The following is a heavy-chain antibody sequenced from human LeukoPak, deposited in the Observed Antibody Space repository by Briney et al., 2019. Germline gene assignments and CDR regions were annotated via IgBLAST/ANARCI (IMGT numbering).Heavy chain of an antibody. CDR1: GGSISSYY. CDR3: ARPGTSCYLGECDAFDI. Sequence: SETLSLTCTVSGGSISSYYWSWIRQPPGKGLEWIGYIYYSGSTNYNPSLKSRVTISVDTSKNQFSLKLSSVTAADTAVYYCARPGTSCYLGECDAFDIWGQGTMVTVSS. D-gene: IGHD2-2*01. CDR2: IYYSGST. J-gene: IGHJ3*02. V-gene: IGHV4-59*01.